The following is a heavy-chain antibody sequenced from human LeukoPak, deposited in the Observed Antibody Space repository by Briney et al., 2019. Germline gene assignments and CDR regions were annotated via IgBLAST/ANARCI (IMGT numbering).Heavy chain of an antibody. CDR3: ARLLTSGSNIRDWFDP. CDR1: GYSFTNYW. V-gene: IGHV5-51*01. CDR2: IYPGDSDT. Sequence: GESLKICCKGSGYSFTNYWIGWVRQLPGKGLEWMGIIYPGDSDTRYNPSFQGQVTLSADKSISTAYLQWSNLKASDTAMYYCARLLTSGSNIRDWFDPWGQGTLVTVSS. J-gene: IGHJ5*02. D-gene: IGHD3-16*01.